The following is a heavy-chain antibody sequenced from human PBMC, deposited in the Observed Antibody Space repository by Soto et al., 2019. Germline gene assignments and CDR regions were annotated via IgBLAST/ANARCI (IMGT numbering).Heavy chain of an antibody. CDR3: ARDFTYYYDSSGYSGY. V-gene: IGHV3-11*01. Sequence: AVGSLRLSCAASGFTFSDYYMSWIRQAPGKGLEWVSYISSSGSTIYYADSVKGRFTISRDNAKNSLYLQMNSLRAEDTAVYYCARDFTYYYDSSGYSGYWGQGTLVTVSS. D-gene: IGHD3-22*01. J-gene: IGHJ4*02. CDR1: GFTFSDYY. CDR2: ISSSGSTI.